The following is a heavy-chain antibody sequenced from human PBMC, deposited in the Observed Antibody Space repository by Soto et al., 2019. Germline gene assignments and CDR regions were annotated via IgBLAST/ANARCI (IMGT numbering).Heavy chain of an antibody. CDR3: ARDVFTIFGVVTPNDAFDI. CDR1: GYTFTSYG. V-gene: IGHV1-18*01. J-gene: IGHJ3*02. CDR2: ISAYNGNT. D-gene: IGHD3-3*01. Sequence: GASVKVSCKASGYTFTSYGISWVRQAPGQGLEWMGWISAYNGNTNYAQKLQGRVTMTTDTSTSTAYMELRSLRSDDTAVYYCARDVFTIFGVVTPNDAFDIWGQGTMVTVSS.